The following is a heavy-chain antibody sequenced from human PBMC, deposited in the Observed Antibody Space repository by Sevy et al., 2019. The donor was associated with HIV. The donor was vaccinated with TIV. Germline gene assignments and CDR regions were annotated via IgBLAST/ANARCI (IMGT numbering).Heavy chain of an antibody. CDR3: ARYYDFWSGPFDP. CDR2: IYYSGST. D-gene: IGHD3-3*01. Sequence: ASETLSLTCTVSGGSISSSSYYWGWIRQPPGKGLEWIGSIYYSGSTYYNPSLKSRVTISVDTSKNQFSLKLSSVTAADTAVYYCARYYDFWSGPFDPWGQGTLVTVSS. J-gene: IGHJ5*02. CDR1: GGSISSSSYY. V-gene: IGHV4-39*01.